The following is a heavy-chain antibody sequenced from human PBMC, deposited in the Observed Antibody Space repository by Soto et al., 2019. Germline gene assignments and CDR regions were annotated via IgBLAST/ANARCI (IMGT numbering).Heavy chain of an antibody. Sequence: EVRLVESGGGLVQPGGSLRLSCAASGFTFGDHYMDWVRQATGKGLEWVARSSNRQTGYTLEYAASVAGRFSISRAESASSVILQMNDLKTEYPAVYYCGSPQRRGRYWAYYWGQGTRVTVSS. CDR1: GFTFGDHY. V-gene: IGHV3-72*01. CDR3: GSPQRRGRYWAYY. D-gene: IGHD2-8*02. J-gene: IGHJ4*02. CDR2: SSNRQTGYTL.